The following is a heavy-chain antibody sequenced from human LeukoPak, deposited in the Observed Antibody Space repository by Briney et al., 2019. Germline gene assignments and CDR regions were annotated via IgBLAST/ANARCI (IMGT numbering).Heavy chain of an antibody. CDR3: ARDRLHYGEYEKTLDY. V-gene: IGHV3-21*01. CDR2: ISSSSSYI. D-gene: IGHD4-17*01. CDR1: GFTFSTFT. J-gene: IGHJ4*02. Sequence: GGSLRLSCVVSGFTFSTFTMNWVRQAPGKGLEWVSCISSSSSYIYYADSVKGRFTISRDNAKNSLYLQMNSLRVDDTAVYYCARDRLHYGEYEKTLDYWGQGTLVTVSS.